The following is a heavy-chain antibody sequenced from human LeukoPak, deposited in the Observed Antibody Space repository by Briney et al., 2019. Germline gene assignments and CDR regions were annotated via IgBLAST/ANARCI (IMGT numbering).Heavy chain of an antibody. J-gene: IGHJ6*04. CDR3: ARLRDNWNDPYYYYGMDV. V-gene: IGHV3-21*01. CDR1: GFAFSSYS. CDR2: ISSSSSYI. Sequence: GGSLRLSCAASGFAFSSYSMNWVRQAPGKGLEWVSSISSSSSYIYYADSVKGRFTISRDNAKNSLYLQMNSLRAEDTAVYYCARLRDNWNDPYYYYGMDVWGKGTTVTVSS. D-gene: IGHD1-20*01.